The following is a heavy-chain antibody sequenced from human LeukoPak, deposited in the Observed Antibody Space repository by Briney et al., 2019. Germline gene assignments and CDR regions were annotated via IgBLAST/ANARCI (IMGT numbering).Heavy chain of an antibody. J-gene: IGHJ5*02. CDR2: INHNENT. D-gene: IGHD3-22*01. V-gene: IGHV4-34*01. CDR3: ARGLVVIRAFDP. CDR1: GGSFSDYY. Sequence: PSETLSLTCAVYGGSFSDYYWNWIRQPPGKGLEWIGEINHNENTNYNPSLKSRVTISVDTSKNQFSLKLRSVTAADTAVYYCARGLVVIRAFDPWGQGTLVTVSS.